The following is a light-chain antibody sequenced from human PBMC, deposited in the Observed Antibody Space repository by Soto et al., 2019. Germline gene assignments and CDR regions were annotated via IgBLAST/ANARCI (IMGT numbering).Light chain of an antibody. Sequence: EIVMTQSPATLSVSPGERATLACRASQSVRSKLAWYQQKPGQAPRLLMYGASTRATGIPTRFSGRGSGTEFSITISSLQSEDSAVYYCQQYNNWPPWTFGQGTKVEIK. CDR1: QSVRSK. CDR3: QQYNNWPPWT. CDR2: GAS. V-gene: IGKV3-15*01. J-gene: IGKJ1*01.